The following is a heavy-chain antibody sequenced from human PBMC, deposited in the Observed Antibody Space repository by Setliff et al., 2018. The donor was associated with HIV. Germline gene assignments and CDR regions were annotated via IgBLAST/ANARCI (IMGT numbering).Heavy chain of an antibody. CDR2: IYYSGST. V-gene: IGHV4-39*01. CDR1: GGSISSSSYY. J-gene: IGHJ3*02. CDR3: ASRYHYYDSSGYYRQGAFDI. D-gene: IGHD3-22*01. Sequence: SETLSLTCTVSGGSISSSSYYRGWIRQPPGKGLEWIGSIYYSGSTYYNPSLKSRVTISVDTSKNQFSLKLSSVTAADTAVYYCASRYHYYDSSGYYRQGAFDIWGQGTMVTVSS.